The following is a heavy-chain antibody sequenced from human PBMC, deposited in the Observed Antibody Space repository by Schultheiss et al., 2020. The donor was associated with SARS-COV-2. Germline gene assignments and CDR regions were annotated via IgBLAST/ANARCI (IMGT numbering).Heavy chain of an antibody. J-gene: IGHJ4*02. CDR1: GFTFSDYY. V-gene: IGHV3-11*05. CDR2: ISSSSSYT. Sequence: GGSLRLSCAASGFTFSDYYMSWIRQAPGKGLEWVSYISSSSSYTNYADSVKGRFTISRDDSKNLLYLQMNSLKTEDTAVYYCVRVDSSGWSFDYWGQGTLVTVSS. D-gene: IGHD6-19*01. CDR3: VRVDSSGWSFDY.